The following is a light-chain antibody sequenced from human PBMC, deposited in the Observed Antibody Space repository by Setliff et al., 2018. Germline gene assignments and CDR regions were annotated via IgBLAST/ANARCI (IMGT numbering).Light chain of an antibody. J-gene: IGLJ1*01. CDR3: SSYTGSNSHV. V-gene: IGLV2-14*01. Sequence: QSVLTQPASVSGSPGQLITISCTGSSSDVGGYNHVSWYQQHPGKAPKLMIYDVGKRPSGVSNRFSGSKSGNTASLTISGLQAEDEADYYCSSYTGSNSHVFGTGTKVTVL. CDR2: DVG. CDR1: SSDVGGYNH.